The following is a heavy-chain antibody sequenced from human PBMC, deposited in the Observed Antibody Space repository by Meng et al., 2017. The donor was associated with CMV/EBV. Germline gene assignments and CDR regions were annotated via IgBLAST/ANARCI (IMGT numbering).Heavy chain of an antibody. CDR3: ARDRGYYGSGSYGDY. CDR1: GFTFSSYS. V-gene: IGHV3-21*01. CDR2: ISSSSSYI. D-gene: IGHD3-10*01. Sequence: GESLKISCAASGFTFSSYSMNWVRQAPGKGLEWVSSISSSSSYIYYADSVKGRFTISRDNARNSLYLQMNSLRAEDMAVYYCARDRGYYGSGSYGDYWGQGTLVTVSS. J-gene: IGHJ4*02.